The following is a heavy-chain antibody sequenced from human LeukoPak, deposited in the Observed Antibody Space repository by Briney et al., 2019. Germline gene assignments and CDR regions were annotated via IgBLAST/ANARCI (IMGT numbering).Heavy chain of an antibody. CDR2: ISYDGSNK. CDR1: GFTFSSYA. D-gene: IGHD3-22*01. J-gene: IGHJ3*02. CDR3: ARSISRGYDSSGYYYGPDAFDI. Sequence: GGSLRLSCAASGFTFSSYAMHWVRQAPGKGLEWVAVISYDGSNKYYADSVKGRFTISRDNSKNTLYLQMNSLRAEDTAVYYCARSISRGYDSSGYYYGPDAFDIWGQGTMVTVSS. V-gene: IGHV3-30*04.